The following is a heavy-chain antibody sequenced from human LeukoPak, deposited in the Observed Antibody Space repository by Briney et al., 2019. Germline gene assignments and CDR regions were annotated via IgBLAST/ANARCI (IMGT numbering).Heavy chain of an antibody. V-gene: IGHV3-30-3*01. CDR1: GFTFSSYA. D-gene: IGHD3-9*01. Sequence: PGRSLRLSCAASGFTFSSYAMHWVRQAPGKGLEWVAVISYDGSNKYYADSVKGRFTISRDNSKNTLYLQMNSLRAEDTAVYYCARDGPDILTGYTPTGYFDYWGQGTLVTVSS. CDR2: ISYDGSNK. J-gene: IGHJ4*02. CDR3: ARDGPDILTGYTPTGYFDY.